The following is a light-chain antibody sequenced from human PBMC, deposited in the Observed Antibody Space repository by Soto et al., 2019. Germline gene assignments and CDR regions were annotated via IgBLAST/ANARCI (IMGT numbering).Light chain of an antibody. CDR3: AAWDDSLSGAV. Sequence: QSVLTQPPSASVNSGQRVNISCSGSSSNIGSNYVYWYQQLPGTAPKLLIYTNNQRPSGVPDRFSGSKSGTSASLAISGLRSEDEADYYCAAWDDSLSGAVFGGGTQLTVL. CDR1: SSNIGSNY. V-gene: IGLV1-47*01. CDR2: TNN. J-gene: IGLJ7*01.